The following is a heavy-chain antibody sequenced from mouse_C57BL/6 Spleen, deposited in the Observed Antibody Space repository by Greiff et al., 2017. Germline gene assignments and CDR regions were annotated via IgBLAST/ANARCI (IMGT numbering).Heavy chain of an antibody. CDR3: TRYLDYRGGYYFDY. Sequence: QVQLQQPGAELVMPGASVKLSCKASGYTFTSYWMHWVKQRPGQGLEWIGEIDPSDSYTNYNQKFKGKSTLTVDKSSSTAYMELSSLTNEDSAVYYCTRYLDYRGGYYFDYWGQGTTLTVSS. J-gene: IGHJ2*01. CDR1: GYTFTSYW. CDR2: IDPSDSYT. V-gene: IGHV1-69*01. D-gene: IGHD2-12*01.